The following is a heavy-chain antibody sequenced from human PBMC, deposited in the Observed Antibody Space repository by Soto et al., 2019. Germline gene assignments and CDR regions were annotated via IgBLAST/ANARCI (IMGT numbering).Heavy chain of an antibody. CDR3: VGGQPYRVTICEVITRSHVYGMDV. CDR2: INYRVSP. D-gene: IGHD3-3*02. V-gene: IGHV4-34*01. J-gene: IGHJ6*02. Sequence: QVQLQQWGAGLLKPSETLSLTCAVYGGSITGYYWTWIRQPPAQGLEWIGDINYRVSPYYNPSLESGTTMAVDPSKNRLSLKLSAVPAADMAVYLCVGGQPYRVTICEVITRSHVYGMDVGGQGTTVTVSS. CDR1: GGSITGYY.